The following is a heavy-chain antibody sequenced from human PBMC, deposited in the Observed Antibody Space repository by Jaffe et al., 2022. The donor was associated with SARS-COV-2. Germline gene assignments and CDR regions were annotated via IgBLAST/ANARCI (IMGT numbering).Heavy chain of an antibody. CDR2: IKSKTDGGTT. CDR3: TTVVLLWFGGADEYFQH. V-gene: IGHV3-15*01. J-gene: IGHJ1*01. CDR1: GFTFSNAW. Sequence: EVQLVESGGGLVKPGGSLRLSCAASGFTFSNAWMSWVRQAPGKGLEWVGRIKSKTDGGTTDYAAPVKGRFTISRDDSKNTLYLQMNSLKTEDTAVYYCTTVVLLWFGGADEYFQHWGQGTLVTVSS. D-gene: IGHD3-10*01.